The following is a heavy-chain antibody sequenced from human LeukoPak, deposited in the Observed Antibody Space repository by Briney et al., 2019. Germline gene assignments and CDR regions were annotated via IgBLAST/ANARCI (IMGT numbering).Heavy chain of an antibody. CDR1: GGSFSGYY. CDR2: IYYSGNT. D-gene: IGHD5-24*01. V-gene: IGHV4-59*01. CDR3: ARDPGENYPYNWFDP. Sequence: PSETLSLTCAVYGGSFSGYYWSWIRQPPGKGLEWIGYIYYSGNTNYNPSLKSRVTISVDTSKNQFSLSLTSVTAADTAVYYCARDPGENYPYNWFDPWGQGTLVTVSS. J-gene: IGHJ5*02.